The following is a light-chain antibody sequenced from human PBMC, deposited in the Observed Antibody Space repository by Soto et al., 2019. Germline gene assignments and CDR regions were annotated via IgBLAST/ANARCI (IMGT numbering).Light chain of an antibody. CDR1: QSVRNN. CDR3: QHYNNWPPAWT. Sequence: EIVMTQSPATLSVSPWERATLSCRASQSVRNNLAWYQQKPGQAPRLLLYGASTRATGIPARFSGSGSGTEFTLTISSLQSEDFALYYCQHYNNWPPAWTFGQGTKVDIK. CDR2: GAS. V-gene: IGKV3-15*01. J-gene: IGKJ1*01.